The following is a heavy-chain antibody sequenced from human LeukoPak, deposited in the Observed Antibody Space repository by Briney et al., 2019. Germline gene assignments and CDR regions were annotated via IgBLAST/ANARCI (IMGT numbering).Heavy chain of an antibody. CDR1: GFTFSSYA. V-gene: IGHV3-23*01. J-gene: IGHJ4*02. Sequence: GGSLRLSCVASGFTFSSYAMSWVRQAPGKGLEWVSGISGSDTNTYYADSVKGRFTISRDNAKNTLYLQMNSLRVEESAVYYCARNEGSYWGQGTLVTVSS. D-gene: IGHD3-10*01. CDR3: ARNEGSY. CDR2: ISGSDTNT.